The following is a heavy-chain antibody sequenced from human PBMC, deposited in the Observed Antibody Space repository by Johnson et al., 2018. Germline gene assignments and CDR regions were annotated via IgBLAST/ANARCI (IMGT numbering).Heavy chain of an antibody. CDR3: AREGYSSGRAGIFDM. D-gene: IGHD6-19*01. CDR1: GSIFRGYV. V-gene: IGHV3-30*03. J-gene: IGHJ3*02. CDR2: KSHDGLRK. Sequence: QVQLVESGGGVVQPGRSLRLSCADSGSIFRGYVMHWVRPAPGKGLEWVALKSHDGLRKQYGDSVKDRFSILRDDSKNTLYLEMNSLRVEDTAVYDCAREGYSSGRAGIFDMWGQGTMVTVSS.